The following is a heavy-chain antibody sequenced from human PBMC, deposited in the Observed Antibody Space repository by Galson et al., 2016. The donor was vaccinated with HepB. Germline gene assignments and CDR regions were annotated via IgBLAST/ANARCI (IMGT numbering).Heavy chain of an antibody. V-gene: IGHV1-8*01. D-gene: IGHD1-14*01. Sequence: SVKVSCKASGYTFSNYDITWVRQAPGQGLEWMGWMNPNSASTGYAQKFQGRVTMTRNTSISTAFMELSSLTSEDTAIYYCARGIRNLLYSDYWAQGTLVTVSS. CDR2: MNPNSAST. CDR1: GYTFSNYD. CDR3: ARGIRNLLYSDY. J-gene: IGHJ4*02.